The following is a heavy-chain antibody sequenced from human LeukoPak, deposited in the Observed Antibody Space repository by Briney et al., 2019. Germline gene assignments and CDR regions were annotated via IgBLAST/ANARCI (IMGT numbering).Heavy chain of an antibody. D-gene: IGHD3-9*01. CDR1: GCCISSSNYY. Sequence: SETLSLTCTVSGCCISSSNYYWGWIRQPPGKGLEWIGSMYYRGSSYYNASLKSRVTISVDTSKNQFSLRLSSVTAADTAIYYCARHAHYGILTGLFDPWGRGTLVTVSS. J-gene: IGHJ5*02. V-gene: IGHV4-39*01. CDR3: ARHAHYGILTGLFDP. CDR2: MYYRGSS.